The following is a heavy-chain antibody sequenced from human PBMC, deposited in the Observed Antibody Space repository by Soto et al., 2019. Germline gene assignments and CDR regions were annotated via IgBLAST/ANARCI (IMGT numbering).Heavy chain of an antibody. V-gene: IGHV4-30-2*01. CDR1: GGSISSGGYS. CDR2: IYHSGST. J-gene: IGHJ5*02. D-gene: IGHD3-3*01. CDR3: ARVYYDFWSGYQPFDP. Sequence: SETLSLTCAVSGGSISSGGYSWSWIRQPPGKGLEWIGYIYHSGSTYYNPSLKSRVTISVDRSKNQFSLKLSSVTAADTAVYYCARVYYDFWSGYQPFDPWGQGTLVTVSS.